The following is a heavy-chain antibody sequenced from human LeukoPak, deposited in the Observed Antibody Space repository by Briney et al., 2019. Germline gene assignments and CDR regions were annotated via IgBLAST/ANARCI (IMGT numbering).Heavy chain of an antibody. CDR1: GFTFDDYG. J-gene: IGHJ4*02. V-gene: IGHV3-20*04. CDR3: ARGSTYYYDSSGYYFIDY. CDR2: INWNGGST. Sequence: GRSLRLSCAASGFTFDDYGMSWVRQAPGKGLEWVSGINWNGGSTGYADSVKGRFTISRDSAKNSLHLQMNSLRAEDTALYYCARGSTYYYDSSGYYFIDYWGQGTLVTVSS. D-gene: IGHD3-22*01.